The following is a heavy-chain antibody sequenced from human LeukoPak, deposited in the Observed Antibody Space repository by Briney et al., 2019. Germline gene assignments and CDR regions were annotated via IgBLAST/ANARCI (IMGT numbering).Heavy chain of an antibody. Sequence: GGSLRLSCAASGFTFSSYGMHWVRQAPGKGLEWVAVISYDGSNKYYADSVKGRFTISRDNSKNTLYLQMNSLRAEDTAVYYCAKAGAVAGFDAFDIWGQGTMVTVSS. CDR2: ISYDGSNK. V-gene: IGHV3-30*18. CDR3: AKAGAVAGFDAFDI. CDR1: GFTFSSYG. D-gene: IGHD6-19*01. J-gene: IGHJ3*02.